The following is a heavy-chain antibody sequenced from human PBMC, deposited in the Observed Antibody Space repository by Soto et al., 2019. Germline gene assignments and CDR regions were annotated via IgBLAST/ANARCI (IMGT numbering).Heavy chain of an antibody. Sequence: EVPLLESGGGLVQPGGSLRLSCAASGFTFSSYAMNWVRQAPGKGPEWVSVISGSGGSTYYADSVKGRFTISRDNSKNTLYLQMNSLRAEDTAVYYCARRSSGWYFDYWGQGTLVTVSS. J-gene: IGHJ4*02. D-gene: IGHD6-19*01. CDR3: ARRSSGWYFDY. CDR1: GFTFSSYA. CDR2: ISGSGGST. V-gene: IGHV3-23*01.